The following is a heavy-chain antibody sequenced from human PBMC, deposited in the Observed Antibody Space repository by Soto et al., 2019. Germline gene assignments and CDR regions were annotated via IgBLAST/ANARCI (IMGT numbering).Heavy chain of an antibody. CDR1: GGSISRYY. CDR3: ARDLWGYCGTDCYPLDV. Sequence: QVRLQESGPGLVKPSETLSLTCTVSGGSISRYYWSWIRQPPGKGLEWIGYLYNTGSTIYNPSLKSRVTISVDTSKNQFSLKLNSVTDADTAVYYCARDLWGYCGTDCYPLDVWGQGPTVTVSS. CDR2: LYNTGST. J-gene: IGHJ6*02. D-gene: IGHD2-21*02. V-gene: IGHV4-59*01.